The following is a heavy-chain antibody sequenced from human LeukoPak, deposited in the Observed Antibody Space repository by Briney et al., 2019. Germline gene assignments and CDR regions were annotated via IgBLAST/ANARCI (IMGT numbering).Heavy chain of an antibody. D-gene: IGHD1-26*01. Sequence: SQTLSLTCGISADSVSCNTTAWNWIRQSPLRGLEWLGRTSNRSKWYFDDAVSVKSRITINPDTSKNQFSLQLNSVTPEGTAVYYCARGELHLDYWGQGTLVTVSS. CDR1: ADSVSCNTTA. V-gene: IGHV6-1*01. J-gene: IGHJ4*02. CDR3: ARGELHLDY. CDR2: TSNRSKWYF.